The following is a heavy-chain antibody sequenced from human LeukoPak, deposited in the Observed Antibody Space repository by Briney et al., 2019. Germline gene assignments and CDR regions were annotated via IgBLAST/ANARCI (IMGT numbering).Heavy chain of an antibody. Sequence: GASVKVSCKASGYTFTSYDINWVRQVTGQGLEWMGWMNPNSGNTGYAQKFQGRVTITRNTSITTAYMELSSLRSEDTAVYYCARGAVYSGYDLGYYYYMDVWGKGTTVTVSS. CDR2: MNPNSGNT. CDR1: GYTFTSYD. V-gene: IGHV1-8*03. CDR3: ARGAVYSGYDLGYYYYMDV. J-gene: IGHJ6*03. D-gene: IGHD5-12*01.